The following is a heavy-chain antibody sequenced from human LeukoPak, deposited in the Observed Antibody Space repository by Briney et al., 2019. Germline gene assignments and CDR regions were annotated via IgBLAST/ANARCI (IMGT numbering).Heavy chain of an antibody. CDR3: ARDNKGSDYGDYGRYFDY. D-gene: IGHD4-17*01. V-gene: IGHV1-18*04. CDR1: GYTFTSYN. Sequence: ASVKVSCKASGYTFTSYNMHWVRQAPGQGLEWMGWISAYNGNTNYAQRLQGRVTMTTDTSTSTAYMELRSLRSDDTAVYYCARDNKGSDYGDYGRYFDYWGQGTLVTVSS. J-gene: IGHJ4*02. CDR2: ISAYNGNT.